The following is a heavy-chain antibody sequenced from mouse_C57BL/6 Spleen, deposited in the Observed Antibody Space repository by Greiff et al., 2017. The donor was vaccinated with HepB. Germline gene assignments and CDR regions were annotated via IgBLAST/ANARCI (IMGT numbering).Heavy chain of an antibody. CDR1: GFTFSSYA. CDR2: ISDGGSYT. Sequence: EVKLVESGGGLVKPGGSLKLSCAASGFTFSSYAMSWVRQTPEKRLEWVATISDGGSYTYYPDNVKGRFTISRDNAKNNLYLQMSHLKSEDTAMYYCARDISTVVPSFDYWGQGTTLTVSS. V-gene: IGHV5-4*01. CDR3: ARDISTVVPSFDY. D-gene: IGHD1-1*01. J-gene: IGHJ2*01.